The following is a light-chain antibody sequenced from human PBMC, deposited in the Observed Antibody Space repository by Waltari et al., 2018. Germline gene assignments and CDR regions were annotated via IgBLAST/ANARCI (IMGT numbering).Light chain of an antibody. CDR1: SSNLGSHS. Sequence: QSVLTQPPSASGNPGQRVSIPCSGSSSNLGSHSVNWYQQFPGTAPKLLMYSNDQRPSGVSDRFSGSKSGTSASLAISGLQSEDEADYFCAARDDSLSGQVFGGGTKLTVL. V-gene: IGLV1-44*01. J-gene: IGLJ3*02. CDR3: AARDDSLSGQV. CDR2: SND.